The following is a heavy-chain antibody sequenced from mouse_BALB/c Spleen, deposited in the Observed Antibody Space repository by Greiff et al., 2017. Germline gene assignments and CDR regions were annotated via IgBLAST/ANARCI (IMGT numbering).Heavy chain of an antibody. CDR3: TRGGYDVHWYFDV. CDR2: IYPGNSDT. V-gene: IGHV1-5*01. CDR1: GYTFTSYW. J-gene: IGHJ1*01. D-gene: IGHD2-14*01. Sequence: VQLQQSGTVLARPGASVKMSCKASGYTFTSYWMHWVKQRPGQGLEWIGAIYPGNSDTSYNQKFKGKAKLTAVTSTSTAYMELSSLTNEDSAVYYGTRGGYDVHWYFDVWGAGTTVTVSS.